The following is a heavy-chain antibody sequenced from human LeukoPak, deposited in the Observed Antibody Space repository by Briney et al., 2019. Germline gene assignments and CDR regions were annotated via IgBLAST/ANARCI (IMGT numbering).Heavy chain of an antibody. D-gene: IGHD3-22*01. Sequence: GEALKISCKGSGYSFTSYWIGWVRPMPRKGLEWMGIIYPGDSDTRYSPSFQGQVTISADKSISTAYLQWSSLKASDTAMYYCARLVVIPTVVIYYFDYWGQGTLVTVSS. CDR3: ARLVVIPTVVIYYFDY. V-gene: IGHV5-51*01. CDR2: IYPGDSDT. CDR1: GYSFTSYW. J-gene: IGHJ4*02.